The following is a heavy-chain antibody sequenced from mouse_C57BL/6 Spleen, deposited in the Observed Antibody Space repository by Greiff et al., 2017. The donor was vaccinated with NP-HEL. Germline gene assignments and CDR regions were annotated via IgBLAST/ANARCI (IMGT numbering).Heavy chain of an antibody. D-gene: IGHD1-1*01. Sequence: QVHVKQPGAELVRPGTSVKLSCKASGYTFTSYWMHWVKQRPGQGLEWIGVIDPSDSYTNYNQKFKGKATLTVDTSSSTAYMQLSSLTSEDSAVYDCARDYGSSYRYFDVWGTGTTVTVSS. J-gene: IGHJ1*03. CDR2: IDPSDSYT. CDR1: GYTFTSYW. V-gene: IGHV1-59*01. CDR3: ARDYGSSYRYFDV.